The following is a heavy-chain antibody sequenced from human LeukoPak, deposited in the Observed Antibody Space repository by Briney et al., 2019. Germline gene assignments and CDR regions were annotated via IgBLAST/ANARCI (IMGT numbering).Heavy chain of an antibody. V-gene: IGHV1-69*13. CDR2: IIPIFGTA. CDR1: GGTFISYA. D-gene: IGHD3-3*01. Sequence: SVKVSCKASGGTFISYAISWVRQAPGQGLEWMGGIIPIFGTANYAQKFQGRVTITADESTSTAYMELSSLRSEDTAVYYCASLTPIFGVVITYYYYGMDVWGQGTTDTVSS. J-gene: IGHJ6*02. CDR3: ASLTPIFGVVITYYYYGMDV.